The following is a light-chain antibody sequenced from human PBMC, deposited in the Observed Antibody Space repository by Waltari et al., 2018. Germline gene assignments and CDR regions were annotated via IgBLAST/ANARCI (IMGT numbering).Light chain of an antibody. Sequence: DIQMTQSPSSLSASVGDRVTITCRASQGISTWLAWYQQKPGNAPKLLIYSASTLQTGGPTRFSGSGSGPDFSLTTHSLHPEVFATYYCQKVNSSPPPFGQGPKLKIK. CDR2: SAS. CDR3: QKVNSSPPP. V-gene: IGKV1-12*01. J-gene: IGKJ1*01. CDR1: QGISTW.